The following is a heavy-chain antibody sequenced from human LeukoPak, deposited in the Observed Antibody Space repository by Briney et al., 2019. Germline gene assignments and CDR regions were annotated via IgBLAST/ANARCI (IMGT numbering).Heavy chain of an antibody. CDR2: IYSGGTT. V-gene: IGHV3-66*01. D-gene: IGHD4-17*01. J-gene: IGHJ4*02. Sequence: GGSLGLSCVVSGFTVTNYMSWVRQAPGKGLEWASVIYSGGTTNYADSVKGRFTVYRDNSKNTLHLQMNTLRAEDTAVYYCASKLTSGYWGQGTLVTVSS. CDR3: ASKLTSGY. CDR1: GFTVTNY.